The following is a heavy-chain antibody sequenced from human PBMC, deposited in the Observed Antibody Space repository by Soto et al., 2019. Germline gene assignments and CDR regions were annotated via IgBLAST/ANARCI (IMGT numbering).Heavy chain of an antibody. D-gene: IGHD5-12*01. Sequence: EVQLLESGGGLVQPGGSLRLSCAASGFPFSTYDMSWVRQAQGKGLEWVSGISGSDQSTYYADSLNGRFTISRDNSKNTRYLQMDSLRVEDTAVYHCVKGGWLDEWGQGTLVTVSS. CDR2: ISGSDQST. V-gene: IGHV3-23*01. CDR3: VKGGWLDE. J-gene: IGHJ4*02. CDR1: GFPFSTYD.